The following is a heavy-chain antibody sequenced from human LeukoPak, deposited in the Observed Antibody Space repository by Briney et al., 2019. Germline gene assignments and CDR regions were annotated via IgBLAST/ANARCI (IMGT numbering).Heavy chain of an antibody. J-gene: IGHJ4*02. CDR1: GFTFSSYA. CDR3: XXXXLTXXXHGDNY. Sequence: GGSLRLSCAASGFTFSSYAMNWVRQAPGKGLEWVSTIGSSGGSTYYADSVKGRFTISRDNSKNTLYLQMSSLRAEDTAVYYXXXXXLTXXXHGDNYWGQGTLVTVS. CDR2: IGSSGGST. V-gene: IGHV3-23*01. D-gene: IGHD3-10*01.